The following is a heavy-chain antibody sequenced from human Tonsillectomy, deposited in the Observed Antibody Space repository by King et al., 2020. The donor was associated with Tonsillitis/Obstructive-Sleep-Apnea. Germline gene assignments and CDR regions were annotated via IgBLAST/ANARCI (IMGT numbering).Heavy chain of an antibody. CDR1: GFTFSSHW. CDR2: IRHDGSEI. V-gene: IGHV3-7*03. J-gene: IGHJ3*02. Sequence: VQLVESGGGLVQPGGSLRLSCAASGFTFSSHWMTWVRQAPGKGLEWVANIRHDGSEIEYVDSVKGRFTITRDNAKNSLYLQMNSLRAEDTALYYCARDPYSGDCSGGSCYGAFDIWGQGTMVTVSS. D-gene: IGHD2-15*01. CDR3: ARDPYSGDCSGGSCYGAFDI.